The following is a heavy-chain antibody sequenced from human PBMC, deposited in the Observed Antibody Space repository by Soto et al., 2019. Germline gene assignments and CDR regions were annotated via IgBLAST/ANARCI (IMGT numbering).Heavy chain of an antibody. CDR3: ARSPDTAMVEYYYYYGMDV. D-gene: IGHD5-18*01. V-gene: IGHV1-69*13. CDR1: GGTFSSYA. Sequence: GASVKVSCKASGGTFSSYAIRWVRQAPGQGLEWMGGIIPIFGTANYAQKFQGRVTITADESTSTAYMELSSLRSEDTAVYYCARSPDTAMVEYYYYYGMDVWGQGTTVTVSS. CDR2: IIPIFGTA. J-gene: IGHJ6*02.